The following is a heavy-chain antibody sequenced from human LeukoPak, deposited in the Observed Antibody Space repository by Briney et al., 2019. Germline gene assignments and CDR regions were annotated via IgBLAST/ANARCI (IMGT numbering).Heavy chain of an antibody. V-gene: IGHV3-7*01. CDR1: GFTFSSYW. CDR3: VQLSMDV. CDR2: IKQDGSVE. Sequence: GGSLRLSCAASGFTFSSYWMNWVRQAPGKGLEWVAKIKQDGSVEYYVDSVKGRFTVSRDNAKNSLCLQMSSLRAEDTAVYYCVQLSMDVWGKGTTVTVSS. J-gene: IGHJ6*03. D-gene: IGHD2-2*01.